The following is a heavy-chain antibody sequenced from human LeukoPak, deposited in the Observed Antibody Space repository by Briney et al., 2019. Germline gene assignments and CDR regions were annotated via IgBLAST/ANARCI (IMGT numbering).Heavy chain of an antibody. Sequence: KPSETLSLTCTVSGGSISSYYWSWIRQSPGKGLEWIGYIHYSGTTNYSPSLKSRVTMLLDTSKNQFSLRLTSVTAADTAVYYCARVGDWNDLVYWGQGTLVTVSS. J-gene: IGHJ4*02. V-gene: IGHV4-59*01. CDR3: ARVGDWNDLVY. D-gene: IGHD1-1*01. CDR1: GGSISSYY. CDR2: IHYSGTT.